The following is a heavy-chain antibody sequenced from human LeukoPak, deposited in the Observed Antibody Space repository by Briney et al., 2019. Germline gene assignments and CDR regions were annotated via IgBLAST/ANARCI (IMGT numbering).Heavy chain of an antibody. V-gene: IGHV1-2*06. CDR2: INPNSGGT. CDR1: GYTFTGYY. CDR3: ARDYYDYVWGSYQKPGY. J-gene: IGHJ4*02. Sequence: GASVKVSCKASGYTFTGYYMHWVRQAPGQGLEWIGRINPNSGGTNYTQKFQGRVTMTRDTSISTAYMELSRLRSDGTAVYYCARDYYDYVWGSYQKPGYWGQGTLVTVSS. D-gene: IGHD3-16*02.